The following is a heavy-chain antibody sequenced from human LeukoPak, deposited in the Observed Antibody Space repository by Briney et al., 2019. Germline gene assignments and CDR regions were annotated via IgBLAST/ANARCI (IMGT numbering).Heavy chain of an antibody. CDR1: GGSISSYY. J-gene: IGHJ4*02. CDR3: ARVPYSGSYEFDY. V-gene: IGHV4-59*01. Sequence: PSETLSLTCTGCGGSISSYYWSWIRQPPARGLEGVGYIYYSGSTNYNPSLKSRVTISVDTSKNQFSLKLSSVTAADTAVYYCARVPYSGSYEFDYWGQGTLVTVSS. D-gene: IGHD1-26*01. CDR2: IYYSGST.